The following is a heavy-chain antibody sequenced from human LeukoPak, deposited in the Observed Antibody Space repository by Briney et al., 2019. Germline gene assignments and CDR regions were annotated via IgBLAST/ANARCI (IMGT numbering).Heavy chain of an antibody. CDR3: AREGGLYSNSWYADY. J-gene: IGHJ4*02. CDR1: GFTFSDYY. V-gene: IGHV3-11*01. D-gene: IGHD6-13*01. Sequence: GGSLRLSCAASGFTFSDYYISWIRQAPGKGLEWVSYISGSGSTIYHADSVKGRFTISRDNTKNSLYLQMNSLRAEDTAVYYCAREGGLYSNSWYADYWGQGTLVTVSS. CDR2: ISGSGSTI.